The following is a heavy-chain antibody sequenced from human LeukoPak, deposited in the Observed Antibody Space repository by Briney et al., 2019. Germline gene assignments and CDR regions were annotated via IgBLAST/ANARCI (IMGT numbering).Heavy chain of an antibody. CDR3: ARGEMATIYYYYYYMDV. Sequence: GGSLRLSCAASGFTFSSYSMNWVRQAPGKGLEWVSYISSSSSTIYYADSVKGRFTISRDNAKNSLYLQMNSLRAEDTAVYYCARGEMATIYYYYYYMDVWGKETTVTVSS. D-gene: IGHD5-24*01. CDR2: ISSSSSTI. V-gene: IGHV3-48*01. J-gene: IGHJ6*03. CDR1: GFTFSSYS.